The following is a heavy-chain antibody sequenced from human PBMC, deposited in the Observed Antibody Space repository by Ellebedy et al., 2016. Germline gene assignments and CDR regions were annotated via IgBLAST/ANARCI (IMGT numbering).Heavy chain of an antibody. CDR3: AMLVQLETAFDI. D-gene: IGHD1-1*01. CDR1: GGTFSSYA. J-gene: IGHJ3*02. Sequence: ASVKVSCXASGGTFSSYAISRVRQAPGQRLEWMGWINAGNGNTKYSQKFQGRVTITRDTSASTAYMELSSLRSEDTAVYYCAMLVQLETAFDIWGQGTMVTVSS. V-gene: IGHV1-3*01. CDR2: INAGNGNT.